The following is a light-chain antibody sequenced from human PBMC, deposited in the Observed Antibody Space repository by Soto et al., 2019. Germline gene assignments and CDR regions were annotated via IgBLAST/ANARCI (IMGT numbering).Light chain of an antibody. CDR3: SSYAGSNNRYV. CDR1: SSDVGGYNF. V-gene: IGLV2-8*01. J-gene: IGLJ1*01. CDR2: EVT. Sequence: QSALTQPPSASGSPGQSVTISCNGTSSDVGGYNFVSWYQQHPGKAPKLIIYEVTKRPSGVPDRFSGSKSGNTASLTVSGLQAEDEAHYYCSSYAGSNNRYVFGTGTKLTVL.